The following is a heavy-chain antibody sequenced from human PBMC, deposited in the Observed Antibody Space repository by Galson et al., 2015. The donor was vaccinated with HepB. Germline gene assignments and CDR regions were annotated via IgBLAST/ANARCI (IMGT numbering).Heavy chain of an antibody. CDR2: IDTSGGHT. D-gene: IGHD2-2*01. CDR1: GFTFTSYD. CDR3: ASYRVTAGRWFDP. J-gene: IGHJ5*02. Sequence: SLRLSCAASGFTFTSYDMTWVRQAPGKGLEWVSVIDTSGGHTSYADSVKGRFTISRDNSKSTLYLQMNSLRVEDTAIYYCASYRVTAGRWFDPWGQGTLVTVSS. V-gene: IGHV3-23*01.